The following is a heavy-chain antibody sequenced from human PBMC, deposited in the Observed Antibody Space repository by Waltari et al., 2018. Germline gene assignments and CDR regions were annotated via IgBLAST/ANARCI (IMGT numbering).Heavy chain of an antibody. CDR1: GDSISTGDYY. V-gene: IGHV4-30-4*08. J-gene: IGHJ3*02. Sequence: QVQLQESGPGLVKPSQTLSLTCTVSGDSISTGDYYWIWIRQSPGKGLEWLGYIYYIGSSYNNPSLKSRLTISVDTSMNQITLRLTSVTAADTAVYYCARERGSGPNAERDAFNIWGRGTVVTVSS. D-gene: IGHD3-16*01. CDR3: ARERGSGPNAERDAFNI. CDR2: IYYIGSS.